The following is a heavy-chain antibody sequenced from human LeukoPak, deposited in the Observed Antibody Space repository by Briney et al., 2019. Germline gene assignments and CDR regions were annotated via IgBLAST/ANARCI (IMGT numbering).Heavy chain of an antibody. CDR1: GFSFSIYG. CDR2: ISDSGGST. V-gene: IGHV3-23*01. J-gene: IGHJ3*02. Sequence: GGTLRLSCAASGFSFSIYGMNWVRQAPGKGLEGVSAISDSGGSTYYADSVKGRFTISRDNSKNTLYLQMNSLRAEDTAVYYCAKDDYGGNAGGTAFDIWGHGTMVTVSS. CDR3: AKDDYGGNAGGTAFDI. D-gene: IGHD4-23*01.